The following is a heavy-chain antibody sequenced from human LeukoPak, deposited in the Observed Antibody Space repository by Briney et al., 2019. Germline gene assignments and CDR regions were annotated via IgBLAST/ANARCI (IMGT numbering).Heavy chain of an antibody. CDR2: IYSGGST. V-gene: IGHV3-53*01. Sequence: GGSLRLSCAASGFTVSSNYMSWVRQAPGKGLEWVSVIYSGGSTNSADSVKGRFTISRDNSKNTLFLQMNSPRAEDTAVYYCAGGAAADYWGQGTLVTASS. D-gene: IGHD6-13*01. J-gene: IGHJ4*02. CDR1: GFTVSSNY. CDR3: AGGAAADY.